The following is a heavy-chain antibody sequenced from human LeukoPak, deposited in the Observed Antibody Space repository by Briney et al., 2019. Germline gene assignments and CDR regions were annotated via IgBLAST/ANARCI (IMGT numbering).Heavy chain of an antibody. CDR3: ARDGEINNWFDP. D-gene: IGHD3-3*01. CDR2: LSYSGST. J-gene: IGHJ5*02. Sequence: PSETLSLTCTVSGGSVSSSSYYWSWIRQPPGKGLEWIGYLSYSGSTYYNPSLKSRVTISVDTSKNQFSLRLSSVTAADTAVYYCARDGEINNWFDPWGQGTLVTVSS. V-gene: IGHV4-31*03. CDR1: GGSVSSSSYY.